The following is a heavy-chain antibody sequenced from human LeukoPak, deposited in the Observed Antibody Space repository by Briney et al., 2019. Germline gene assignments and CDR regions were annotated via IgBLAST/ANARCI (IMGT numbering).Heavy chain of an antibody. Sequence: GASVTVSFTASGYTFTVYYMHWVRQAPGQGLEWMGWINPNSGGTNYEQKFQGRVTMTRDTSISTAYMELSRLSSDDTAVYYCARLGVHGFDYWGQGTLVTVSS. V-gene: IGHV1-2*02. CDR2: INPNSGGT. D-gene: IGHD2-8*01. J-gene: IGHJ4*02. CDR3: ARLGVHGFDY. CDR1: GYTFTVYY.